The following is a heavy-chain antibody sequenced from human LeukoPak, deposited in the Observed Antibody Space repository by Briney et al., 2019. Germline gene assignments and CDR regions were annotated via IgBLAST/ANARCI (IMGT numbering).Heavy chain of an antibody. Sequence: GGSLRLSCAASGFTFSNAWMSWVRQAPGKGLEWVGRIKSKTDGGTTDYAAPVKGRFTISRDDSKNTLYLQMNSLKTEDTAVYYCTTDSSPLTMIVVVDVDYWGQGTLVTVSS. V-gene: IGHV3-15*01. D-gene: IGHD3-22*01. J-gene: IGHJ4*02. CDR1: GFTFSNAW. CDR2: IKSKTDGGTT. CDR3: TTDSSPLTMIVVVDVDY.